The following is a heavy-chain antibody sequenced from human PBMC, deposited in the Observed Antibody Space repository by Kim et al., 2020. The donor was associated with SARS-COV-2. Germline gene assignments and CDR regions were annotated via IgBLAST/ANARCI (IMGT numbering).Heavy chain of an antibody. CDR2: VSYDGTNK. Sequence: GGSLRLSCAAFNNFVMHWVRQVPVKGLEWVAAVSYDGTNKFYADSVKGRFTLSRDNSLKKVYLQMNGLRTEETGVYYCARQSSTWPVYGMDVWGQGTTV. J-gene: IGHJ6*02. V-gene: IGHV3-30*14. CDR3: ARQSSTWPVYGMDV. CDR1: NNFV. D-gene: IGHD6-13*01.